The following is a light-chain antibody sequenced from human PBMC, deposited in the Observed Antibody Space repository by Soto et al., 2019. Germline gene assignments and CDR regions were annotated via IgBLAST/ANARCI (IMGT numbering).Light chain of an antibody. J-gene: IGLJ3*02. V-gene: IGLV2-14*01. CDR3: SSYTRSSTWV. CDR1: RSDVGGYNY. CDR2: VVS. Sequence: QSALTQPASVSGSPGQSITISCTGTRSDVGGYNYVSWYQQHPGKAPKLMIYVVSNRPSGVSNRFSGSKSVNTASLTISGLQAEAEADYYCSSYTRSSTWVFGGSTKLTVL.